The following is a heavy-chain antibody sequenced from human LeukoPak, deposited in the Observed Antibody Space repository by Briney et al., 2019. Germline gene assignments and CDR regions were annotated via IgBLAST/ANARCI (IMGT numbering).Heavy chain of an antibody. V-gene: IGHV1-46*01. CDR2: INPSGGST. CDR1: GGTFSSYA. J-gene: IGHJ4*02. D-gene: IGHD2-21*02. Sequence: ASVKVSCKASGGTFSSYAISWVRQAPGQGLEWMGIINPSGGSTSYAQKFQGRVTMTRDTSTSTVYMELSSLRSEDTAVYYCARESTIYCGGDCTFDYWGQGTLVTVSS. CDR3: ARESTIYCGGDCTFDY.